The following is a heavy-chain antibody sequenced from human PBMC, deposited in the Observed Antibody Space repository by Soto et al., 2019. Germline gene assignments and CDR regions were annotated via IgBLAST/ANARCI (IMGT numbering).Heavy chain of an antibody. Sequence: SETLSLTCTVSGGSISSYYWSWIRQPPGKGLEWIGYIYYSGSTNYNPSLKSRVTISVDTSKNQFSLKLSSVTAADTAVYYCARGREYSSSWYGVKAKGYYYYGMDVWGQGTTVTVSS. D-gene: IGHD6-13*01. CDR2: IYYSGST. V-gene: IGHV4-59*01. J-gene: IGHJ6*02. CDR3: ARGREYSSSWYGVKAKGYYYYGMDV. CDR1: GGSISSYY.